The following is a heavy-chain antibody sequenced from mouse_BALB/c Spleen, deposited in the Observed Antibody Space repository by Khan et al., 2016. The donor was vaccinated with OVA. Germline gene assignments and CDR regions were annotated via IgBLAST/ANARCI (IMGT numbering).Heavy chain of an antibody. CDR2: ISYSGST. Sequence: EVQPKESGPGLVKPSQSLSLTCTVTGYSITSGYAWNWIRQFPGNKLEWMGYISYSGSTSYNPSLRSRISITRDTSKNQFFLQLNSVTTEDTATYYCARKNYYGYAMDYWGQGTSVTVSS. CDR3: ARKNYYGYAMDY. D-gene: IGHD1-1*01. CDR1: GYSITSGYA. J-gene: IGHJ4*01. V-gene: IGHV3-2*02.